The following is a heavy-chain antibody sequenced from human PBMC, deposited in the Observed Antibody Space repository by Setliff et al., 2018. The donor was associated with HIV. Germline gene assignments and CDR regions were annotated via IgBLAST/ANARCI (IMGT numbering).Heavy chain of an antibody. J-gene: IGHJ4*02. V-gene: IGHV4-38-2*02. D-gene: IGHD6-19*01. CDR2: VYHSGKT. CDR3: ARGEVAATTWGDY. CDR1: GQFISDGYY. Sequence: PSETLSLTCTVSGQFISDGYYWGWIRQPPGKGLEWIGSVYHSGKTYYNPSLKSRVTMSADTSKNQFSLKLTSMTAADTAVYYCARGEVAATTWGDYWGQGTLVTVSS.